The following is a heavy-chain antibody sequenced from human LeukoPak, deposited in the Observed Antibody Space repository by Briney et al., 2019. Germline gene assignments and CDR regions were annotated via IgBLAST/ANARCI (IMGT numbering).Heavy chain of an antibody. Sequence: SETLSLTCTVSGGSISSYYWSWIRQPPGKGLEWIGYIYYSGGTNYNPSLKSRVTISVDTPKNQFSLKLSSVTAADTAVYYCARGRYSYGLNWFDPWGQGTLVTVSS. D-gene: IGHD5-18*01. J-gene: IGHJ5*02. CDR2: IYYSGGT. CDR1: GGSISSYY. CDR3: ARGRYSYGLNWFDP. V-gene: IGHV4-59*01.